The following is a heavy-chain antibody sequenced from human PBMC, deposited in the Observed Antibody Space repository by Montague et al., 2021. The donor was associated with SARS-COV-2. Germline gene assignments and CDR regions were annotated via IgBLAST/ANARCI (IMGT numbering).Heavy chain of an antibody. J-gene: IGHJ5*02. CDR3: TRLALLVAGRIGCFDP. Sequence: SETLSLTCSVSGDSISTSTFYWGWIRQSPGKGLEWIGTISYNGRTFYNPSLRSRLTISVDPSENQFSLKLNSVTAADTAVYYCTRLALLVAGRIGCFDPWGQGTLVTVSS. V-gene: IGHV4-39*01. D-gene: IGHD2-15*01. CDR2: ISYNGRT. CDR1: GDSISTSTFY.